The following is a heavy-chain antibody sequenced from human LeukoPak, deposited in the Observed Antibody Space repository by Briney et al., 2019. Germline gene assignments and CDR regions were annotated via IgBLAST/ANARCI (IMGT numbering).Heavy chain of an antibody. CDR2: IYYTGST. CDR3: ARAYYYGSGTFDI. CDR1: GGSISSSSYY. D-gene: IGHD3-10*01. J-gene: IGHJ3*02. V-gene: IGHV4-61*01. Sequence: SETLSLTCTVSGGSISSSSYYWSWVRQPPGKGLEWIGYIYYTGSTYYNPSLKSRVTISVDTSKNQFSLKLSSVTAADTAVYYCARAYYYGSGTFDIWGRGTLVTVSS.